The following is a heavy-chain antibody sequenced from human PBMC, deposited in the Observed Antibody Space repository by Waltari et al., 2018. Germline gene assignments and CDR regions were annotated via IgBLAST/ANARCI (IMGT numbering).Heavy chain of an antibody. V-gene: IGHV3-23*01. CDR3: AKRWSYCDY. CDR2: ISAGGGST. J-gene: IGHJ4*02. Sequence: WVRRAPGEGVEWVSSISAGGGSTYYADSVKGRFTVSRDNSKNTVSLQMDSLRAEDTAVYYCAKRWSYCDYWGQGTLVTVSS. D-gene: IGHD2-15*01.